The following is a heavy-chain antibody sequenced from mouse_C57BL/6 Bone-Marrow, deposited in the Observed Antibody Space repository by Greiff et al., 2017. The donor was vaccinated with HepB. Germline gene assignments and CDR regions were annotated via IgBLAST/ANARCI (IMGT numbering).Heavy chain of an antibody. CDR2: IYPGGGYT. CDR3: TREDNYFDY. Sequence: VQVVQSGAELVRPGTSVKMSCKASGYTFTNYWIGWAKQRPGHGLEWIGDIYPGGGYTNYNEKFKGKATLTADKSSSTAYMQFSSLTSEDSAFYYCTREDNYFDYWGQGTTLTVSS. V-gene: IGHV1-63*01. CDR1: GYTFTNYW. J-gene: IGHJ2*01.